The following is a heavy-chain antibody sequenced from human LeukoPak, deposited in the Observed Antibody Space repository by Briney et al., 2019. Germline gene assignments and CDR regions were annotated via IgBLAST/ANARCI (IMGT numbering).Heavy chain of an antibody. CDR2: INTDGTVT. J-gene: IGHJ4*02. D-gene: IGHD6-19*01. V-gene: IGHV3-74*01. CDR1: GFTFSKYW. Sequence: GGSLRLSCAASGFTFSKYWMLWVRQAPGKGLESVSRINTDGTVTTYADSVKGRFTVSRDNAVNTMFLQMNSVRDEDTAVYYCATKQWLAPPPDSWGQGTPVTVSS. CDR3: ATKQWLAPPPDS.